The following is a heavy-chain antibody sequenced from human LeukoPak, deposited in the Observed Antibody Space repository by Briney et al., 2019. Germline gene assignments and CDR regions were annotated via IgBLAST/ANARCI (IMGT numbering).Heavy chain of an antibody. V-gene: IGHV4-61*02. D-gene: IGHD2-15*01. CDR1: GGSISSGSYY. CDR2: IYTSGST. CDR3: ARGRRVVVGATWIDY. Sequence: SQTLSLTCTVSGGSISSGSYYWSWIRQPAGKGLEWIGRIYTSGSTNYNPSLKSRVTISVDTSKNQFSLKLSSVTAADTAVYYCARGRRVVVGATWIDYWGQGTLVTVSS. J-gene: IGHJ4*02.